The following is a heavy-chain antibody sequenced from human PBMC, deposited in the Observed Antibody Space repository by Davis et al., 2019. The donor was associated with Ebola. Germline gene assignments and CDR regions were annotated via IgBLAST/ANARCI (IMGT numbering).Heavy chain of an antibody. D-gene: IGHD7-27*01. CDR1: GFTFTTHA. CDR2: INTGGST. V-gene: IGHV3-53*01. Sequence: GESLKISCAVSGFTFTTHAMHWVRQAPGRGLEWVAVINTGGSTSYADFVKGRFTISRDTSKNTLFLQNNSLRAADTAVYYCAASVAATGVYYYYMDVWGKGTAVSVSS. CDR3: AASVAATGVYYYYMDV. J-gene: IGHJ6*03.